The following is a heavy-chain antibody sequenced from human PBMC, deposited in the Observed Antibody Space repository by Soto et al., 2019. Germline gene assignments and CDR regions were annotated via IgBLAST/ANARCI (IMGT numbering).Heavy chain of an antibody. CDR2: ISAYSGNT. D-gene: IGHD4-17*01. CDR3: ARVVKAGDYGDYGRYYFDY. CDR1: GYTFTTYG. Sequence: QVQLVQSGAEVKKSGASVKVSCKASGYTFTTYGITWVRQAPGQGLEWMGWISAYSGNTNYAQKLQGRLTVTTDTSTNTAYMDLRSLRSDDTAVYYCARVVKAGDYGDYGRYYFDYWATEPWSPSPQ. V-gene: IGHV1-18*04. J-gene: IGHJ4*01.